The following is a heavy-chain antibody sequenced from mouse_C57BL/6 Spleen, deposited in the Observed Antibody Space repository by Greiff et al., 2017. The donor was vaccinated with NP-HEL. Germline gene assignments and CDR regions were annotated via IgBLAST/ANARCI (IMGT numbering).Heavy chain of an antibody. V-gene: IGHV1-64*01. CDR2: IHPNSGST. Sequence: QVQLQQPGAELVKPGASVKLSCKASGYTFTSYWMHWVKQRPGQGLEWIGMIHPNSGSTNYNETFKSKATLTVDKSSSTAYMQLSSLTSEDSAVYSCAPIDYDYDDGDYYAMDYWGQGTSVTVSS. J-gene: IGHJ4*01. CDR1: GYTFTSYW. D-gene: IGHD2-4*01. CDR3: APIDYDYDDGDYYAMDY.